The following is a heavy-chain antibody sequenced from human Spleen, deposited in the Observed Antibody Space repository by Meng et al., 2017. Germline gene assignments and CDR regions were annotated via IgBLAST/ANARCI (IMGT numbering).Heavy chain of an antibody. V-gene: IGHV5-51*01. D-gene: IGHD3-22*01. CDR1: GYSFTRYW. J-gene: IGHJ4*02. Sequence: KVSCKGSGYSFTRYWIGWVRQMPGKGLEWMGIIYPGDSESRYSPSLQGQVTISADKSITTAYLQWSTLKPSDTAIYYCARPSASSGYYYDLLYWGQGTLVTVSS. CDR2: IYPGDSES. CDR3: ARPSASSGYYYDLLY.